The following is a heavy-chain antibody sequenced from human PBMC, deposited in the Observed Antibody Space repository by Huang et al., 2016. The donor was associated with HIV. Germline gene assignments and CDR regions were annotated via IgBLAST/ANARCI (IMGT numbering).Heavy chain of an antibody. CDR1: GFTFSTYN. D-gene: IGHD3-10*01. CDR2: IARSSGSI. Sequence: EVQLMESGGGLVQPGGSLRLSCAASGFTFSTYNMNWVRQAPGKGLELFSYIARSSGSIYYADSVKGRFTISRDNAKNSLYLQMNSLRAEDTAVYYCARFGSYYYGSGSYLDAFDIWGQGTMVTVSS. V-gene: IGHV3-48*01. CDR3: ARFGSYYYGSGSYLDAFDI. J-gene: IGHJ3*02.